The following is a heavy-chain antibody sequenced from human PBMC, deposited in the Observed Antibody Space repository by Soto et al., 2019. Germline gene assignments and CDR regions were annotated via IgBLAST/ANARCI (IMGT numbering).Heavy chain of an antibody. CDR3: TRLYFDRSAYGGDPFDI. CDR1: GFTLSGSA. D-gene: IGHD3-22*01. J-gene: IGHJ3*02. Sequence: PGGSRSLSCAASGFTLSGSAMNWVRQASGKGLEWVGRVRTKTNNYATEYAASVKGRFTISRDDAKNTAYLQMNSLKTEGTAVYYCTRLYFDRSAYGGDPFDIWGQGTMVTVSS. V-gene: IGHV3-73*01. CDR2: VRTKTNNYAT.